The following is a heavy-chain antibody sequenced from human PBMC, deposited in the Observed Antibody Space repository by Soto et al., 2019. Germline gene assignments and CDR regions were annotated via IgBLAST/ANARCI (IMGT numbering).Heavy chain of an antibody. D-gene: IGHD2-2*01. V-gene: IGHV4-39*01. J-gene: IGHJ5*02. CDR2: IYYSGST. CDR3: ARHEHPLHCSSTSCYVLGSHWFDP. Sequence: PSATLSLTCTPPRSSINSSSSYWRWIRKPPGTGLEWIGSIYYSGSTYYNPSLKSRVTISVDTSKNQFSLKLSSVTAADTAVYYCARHEHPLHCSSTSCYVLGSHWFDPWGQG. CDR1: RSSINSSSSY.